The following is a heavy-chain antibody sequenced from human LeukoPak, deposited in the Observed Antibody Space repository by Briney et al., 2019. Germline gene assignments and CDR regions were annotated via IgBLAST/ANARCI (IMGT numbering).Heavy chain of an antibody. CDR3: ARDQNYRFWGDAFDI. V-gene: IGHV3-21*01. CDR1: GFTFSSYS. CDR2: ISSSSSYI. D-gene: IGHD1-7*01. Sequence: GGSLRLSCAASGFTFSSYSMNWVRQAPGKGLEWVSSISSSSSYIYYADSVKGRFTISRDNAKNSLYLQMNSLRAEDTAVYYCARDQNYRFWGDAFDIWGQGTMVTVSS. J-gene: IGHJ3*02.